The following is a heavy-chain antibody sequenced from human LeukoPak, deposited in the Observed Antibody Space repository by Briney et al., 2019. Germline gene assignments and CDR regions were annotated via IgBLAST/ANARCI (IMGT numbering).Heavy chain of an antibody. CDR1: GGSFSGYY. D-gene: IGHD1-26*01. CDR2: INHSGST. V-gene: IGHV4-34*01. CDR3: ARRYLYSGSYHY. J-gene: IGHJ4*02. Sequence: PSETLSLTCAVYGGSFSGYYWSWIRQPPGKGLEWIGEINHSGSTNYNPSLKSRVTISVDTSKNQFSLKLSSVTAADTAVYYCARRYLYSGSYHYWGQGTLVTVSS.